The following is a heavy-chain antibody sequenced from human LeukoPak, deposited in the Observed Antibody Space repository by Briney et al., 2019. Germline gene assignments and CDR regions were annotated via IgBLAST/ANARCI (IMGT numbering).Heavy chain of an antibody. D-gene: IGHD3-9*01. CDR1: GGTISSNNW. CDR3: ARAPGFDWPHYYFDY. V-gene: IGHV4-4*02. J-gene: IGHJ4*02. CDR2: IFHSGST. Sequence: PSGTLSLTCAVSGGTISSNNWWSWVRQPPGKGLEWIGEIFHSGSTNYNPSLKSRVTISVDRSKNQFSLKLSSVTAADTAVYYCARAPGFDWPHYYFDYWGQGTLVTVSS.